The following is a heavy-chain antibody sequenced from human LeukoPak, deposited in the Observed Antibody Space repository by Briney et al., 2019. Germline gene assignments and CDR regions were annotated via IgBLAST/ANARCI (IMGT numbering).Heavy chain of an antibody. D-gene: IGHD6-13*01. CDR3: ARGGWSSSLYEFTTLDY. CDR2: INPNSGGT. Sequence: ASVKVSCKASGYIFTGYYIHWVRQAPGQGLEWMGWINPNSGGTNYAQNFQGRVTMTRDTSISTAYMELSRLRSDDTAVYYCARGGWSSSLYEFTTLDYWGQGALVTVSS. CDR1: GYIFTGYY. J-gene: IGHJ4*02. V-gene: IGHV1-2*02.